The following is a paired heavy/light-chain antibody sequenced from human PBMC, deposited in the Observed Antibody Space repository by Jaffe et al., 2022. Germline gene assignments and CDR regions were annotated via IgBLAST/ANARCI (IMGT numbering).Heavy chain of an antibody. CDR3: ARDTGGIAAAGPMGYYYYYMDV. CDR2: IIPIFGTA. D-gene: IGHD6-13*01. Sequence: QVQLVQSGAEVKKPGSSVKVSCKASGGTFSSYAISWVRQAPGQGLEWMGGIIPIFGTANYAQKFQGRVTITTDESTSTAYMELSSLRSEDTAVYYCARDTGGIAAAGPMGYYYYYMDVWGKGTTVTVSS. V-gene: IGHV1-69*05. CDR1: GGTFSSYA. J-gene: IGHJ6*03.
Light chain of an antibody. J-gene: IGKJ2*01. V-gene: IGKV3-20*01. CDR1: QSVSSSY. CDR2: GAS. Sequence: EIVLTQSPGTLSLSPGERATLSCRASQSVSSSYLAWYQQKPGQAPRLLIYGASSRATGIPDRFSGSGSGTDFTLTISRLEPEDFAVYYCQQYGSSPPGYTFGQGTKLEIK. CDR3: QQYGSSPPGYT.